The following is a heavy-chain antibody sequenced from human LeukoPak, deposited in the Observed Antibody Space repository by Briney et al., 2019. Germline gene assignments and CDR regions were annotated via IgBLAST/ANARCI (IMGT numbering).Heavy chain of an antibody. Sequence: ASVKVSCKASGYTFTSYAMNWVRQAPGQGLEWMGWINTNTGNPTYAQGFTGRFVFSLDTSVSTAYLQISSLKAEDTAVYYCARPKLRWSAYYYMDVWGKGTTVAVSS. V-gene: IGHV7-4-1*02. CDR1: GYTFTSYA. J-gene: IGHJ6*03. D-gene: IGHD4-23*01. CDR3: ARPKLRWSAYYYMDV. CDR2: INTNTGNP.